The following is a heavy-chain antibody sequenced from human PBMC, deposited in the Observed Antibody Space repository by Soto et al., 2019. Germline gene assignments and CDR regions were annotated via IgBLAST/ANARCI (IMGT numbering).Heavy chain of an antibody. D-gene: IGHD2-8*01. CDR2: ISGSGGST. V-gene: IGHV3-23*01. J-gene: IGHJ6*02. CDR1: GFTFSSYA. Sequence: GGSLRLSCAASGFTFSSYAMSWVRQAPGKGLEWVSAISGSGGSTYYADSVKGRFTISRDNSKNTLYLQMNSLRAEDTAVYYCAKDLLVSLLFDYGMDVWGQGTTVTVSS. CDR3: AKDLLVSLLFDYGMDV.